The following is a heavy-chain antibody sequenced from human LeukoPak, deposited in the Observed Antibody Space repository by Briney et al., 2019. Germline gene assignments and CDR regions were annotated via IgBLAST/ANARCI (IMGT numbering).Heavy chain of an antibody. CDR2: IYYSGST. J-gene: IGHJ4*02. Sequence: KASETLSLTCTVSGGSISSGNYYWTWIRQPPGKGLGWIGYIYYSGSTYYNPSLKSRVTISVDTSRNQFSLKLNSVTAADTAVYYCARDFKGMTTIDYWGQGTLVTVSS. CDR1: GGSISSGNYY. D-gene: IGHD1-1*01. CDR3: ARDFKGMTTIDY. V-gene: IGHV4-30-4*01.